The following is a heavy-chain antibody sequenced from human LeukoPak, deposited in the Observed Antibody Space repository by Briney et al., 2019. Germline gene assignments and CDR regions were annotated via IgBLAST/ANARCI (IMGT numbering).Heavy chain of an antibody. CDR2: INTNTGNP. J-gene: IGHJ4*02. Sequence: GASVKVSCKASGYTFTSYAMRWVRQAPGQGLQWMGWINTNTGNPTYAQGFTGRFVFSLDTSVSTAYLQISSLKAEDTAVYYCARVGCTNGVCYRNDYWGRGTLVTVSS. V-gene: IGHV7-4-1*02. D-gene: IGHD2-8*01. CDR1: GYTFTSYA. CDR3: ARVGCTNGVCYRNDY.